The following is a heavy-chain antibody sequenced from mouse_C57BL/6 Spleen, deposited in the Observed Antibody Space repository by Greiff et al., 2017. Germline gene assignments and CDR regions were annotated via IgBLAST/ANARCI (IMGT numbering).Heavy chain of an antibody. CDR1: GYTFTSYW. CDR3: ARCLYSNYLYAMDY. D-gene: IGHD2-5*01. CDR2: INPSNGGT. V-gene: IGHV1-53*01. Sequence: QVQLQQPGTELVKPGASVKLSCKASGYTFTSYWMHWVKPRPGQGLEWIGIINPSNGGTNYNEKFKSKATLTVDKSTNTAYMKLSSLTSEDTAVYYCARCLYSNYLYAMDYWGQGTSVTVSS. J-gene: IGHJ4*01.